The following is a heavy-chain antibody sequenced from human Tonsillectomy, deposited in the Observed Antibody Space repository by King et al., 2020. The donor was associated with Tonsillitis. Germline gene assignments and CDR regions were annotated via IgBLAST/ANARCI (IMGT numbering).Heavy chain of an antibody. CDR3: ARDPDYSALDY. J-gene: IGHJ4*02. D-gene: IGHD4-11*01. CDR2: IKEDGSEK. CDR1: GFTFSSSW. Sequence: VQLVESGGDLVQPGGSLRLSCAASGFTFSSSWMSWVRQAPGKGLEWVADIKEDGSEKCYVDSVKGRFTISRDNAKNSVYLQMNSLRAEDTAVYYCARDPDYSALDYWGQGTLFTVSS. V-gene: IGHV3-7*01.